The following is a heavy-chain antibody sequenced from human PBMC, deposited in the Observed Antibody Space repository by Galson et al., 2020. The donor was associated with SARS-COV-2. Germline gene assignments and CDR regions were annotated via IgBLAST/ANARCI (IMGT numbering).Heavy chain of an antibody. CDR3: AKQRGTYGDYPDYLDY. V-gene: IGHV3-23*01. D-gene: IGHD4-17*01. Sequence: GESLKISCAASGFTFSSYAMSWVRQAPGKGLEWVSAISGSGGSTYYADSVKGRFTISRDNSKNTLYLQMNSLRAEDTAVDYCAKQRGTYGDYPDYLDYGGQGTLVTVSS. CDR1: GFTFSSYA. J-gene: IGHJ4*02. CDR2: ISGSGGST.